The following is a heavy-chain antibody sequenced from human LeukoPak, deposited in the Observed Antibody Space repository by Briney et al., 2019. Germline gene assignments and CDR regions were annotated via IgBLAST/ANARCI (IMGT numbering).Heavy chain of an antibody. CDR3: ARGLGSDSYYGY. CDR2: INPSGGRP. J-gene: IGHJ4*02. Sequence: ASVKVSCKAFGYTFTNYHIHWVRQAPGQGLEWVGIINPSGGRPTYAQKVQGRITVTRDTSTSTVYMELSSLRSEDTAVCFCARGLGSDSYYGYWGQGTLVTVSS. D-gene: IGHD1-26*01. V-gene: IGHV1-46*01. CDR1: GYTFTNYH.